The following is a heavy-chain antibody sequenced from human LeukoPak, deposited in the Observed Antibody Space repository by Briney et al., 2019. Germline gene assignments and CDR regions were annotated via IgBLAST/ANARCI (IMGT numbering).Heavy chain of an antibody. CDR1: GGTFSSYA. V-gene: IGHV1-69*06. CDR3: ASSSHQGVDFPWYFDL. Sequence: SVKVSCKASGGTFSSYAISWVRQAPGQGLEWMGGIIPIFGTANYAQKFQGRVTITADKSTSTAYMELSSLRSEDTAVYYCASSSHQGVDFPWYFDLWGRGTLVTVSS. D-gene: IGHD3-3*01. J-gene: IGHJ2*01. CDR2: IIPIFGTA.